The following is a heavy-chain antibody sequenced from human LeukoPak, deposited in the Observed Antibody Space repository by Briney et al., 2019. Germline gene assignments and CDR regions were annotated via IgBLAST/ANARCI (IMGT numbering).Heavy chain of an antibody. CDR3: ARGRRDGYNFFYYYMDV. V-gene: IGHV4-61*02. CDR1: GDSISSGDYY. D-gene: IGHD5-24*01. J-gene: IGHJ6*03. Sequence: ASETLSLTCTVSGDSISSGDYYWSWIRQPAGKGLEWIGRISSSGSTNYNPSLKSRVAISVDTSKNQFSLKLSSVTAADTAVYYCARGRRDGYNFFYYYMDVWGKGTTVTISS. CDR2: ISSSGST.